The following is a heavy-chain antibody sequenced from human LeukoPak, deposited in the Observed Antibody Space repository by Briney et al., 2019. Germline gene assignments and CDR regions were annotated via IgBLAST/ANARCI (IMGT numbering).Heavy chain of an antibody. J-gene: IGHJ5*02. CDR2: ISGSGGST. V-gene: IGHV3-23*01. CDR3: ATLGTAGWFDP. CDR1: GFTFSSYA. Sequence: GGSLRLSCAASGFTFSSYAMSWVRQAPGKGLEWVSAISGSGGSTYYADSVKGRFTISRDNSKNTLYPQMNSLRAEDTAVYYCATLGTAGWFDPWGQGTLVTVSS.